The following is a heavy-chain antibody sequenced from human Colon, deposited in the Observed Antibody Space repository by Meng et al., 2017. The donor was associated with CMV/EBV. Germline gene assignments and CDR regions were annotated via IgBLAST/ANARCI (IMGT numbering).Heavy chain of an antibody. CDR3: ARVRAAFDIDVGTLEH. CDR1: GFTFSSYA. V-gene: IGHV3-23*01. J-gene: IGHJ4*02. Sequence: GESLKISCEASGFTFSSYAMTWVRQAPGKGLEWVSSVSWTAERTHYADSVKGRFSVSRDNSKNTLYLEMNNLRGEDTALYFCARVRAAFDIDVGTLEHWGQGVLVTVSS. D-gene: IGHD1-7*01. CDR2: VSWTAERT.